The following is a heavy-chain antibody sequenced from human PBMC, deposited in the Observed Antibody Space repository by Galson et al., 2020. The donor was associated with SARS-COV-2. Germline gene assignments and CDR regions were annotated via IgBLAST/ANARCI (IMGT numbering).Heavy chain of an antibody. V-gene: IGHV3-21*01. Sequence: SCAASGFTFSSYSMNWFRQPPGKGLEWVSSISSSSSYIYYADSLKGRFTISRDNAKNSLYLQMNSLRAEDTAVYYCATIAAAGTLYYYYGMDVWGQGTTVTVSS. CDR3: ATIAAAGTLYYYYGMDV. J-gene: IGHJ6*02. CDR2: ISSSSSYI. CDR1: GFTFSSYS. D-gene: IGHD6-13*01.